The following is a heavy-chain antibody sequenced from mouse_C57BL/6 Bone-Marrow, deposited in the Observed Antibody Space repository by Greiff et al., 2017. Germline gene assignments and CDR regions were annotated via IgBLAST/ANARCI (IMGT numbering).Heavy chain of an antibody. V-gene: IGHV5-9-1*02. CDR2: ISSGGDYI. CDR3: TRGDYGSSYENFDY. CDR1: GFTFSSYA. D-gene: IGHD1-1*01. Sequence: EVQLQESGEGLVKPGGSLKLSCAASGFTFSSYAMSWVRQTPETRLEWVAYISSGGDYIYYADTVKGRFTISRDNARNTLYLQMSSLKSEDTAMYYCTRGDYGSSYENFDYWGQGTTLTVSS. J-gene: IGHJ2*01.